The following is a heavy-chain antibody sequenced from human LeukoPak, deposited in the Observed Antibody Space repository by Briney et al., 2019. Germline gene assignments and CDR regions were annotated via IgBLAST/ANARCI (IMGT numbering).Heavy chain of an antibody. V-gene: IGHV3-74*01. CDR3: ASGYFDWLLSPPDFDY. CDR2: INSDGSST. CDR1: GFTFSSYW. D-gene: IGHD3-9*01. J-gene: IGHJ4*02. Sequence: PGGSLRLSCAASGFTFSSYWMHWVRQAPGKGLVWVSRINSDGSSTSYADSVKGRFIISRDNAKNTLYLQMNSLRAEDTAVYYCASGYFDWLLSPPDFDYRGQGTLVTVSS.